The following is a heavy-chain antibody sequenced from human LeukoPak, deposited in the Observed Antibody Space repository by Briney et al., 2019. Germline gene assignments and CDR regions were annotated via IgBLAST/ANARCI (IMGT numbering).Heavy chain of an antibody. Sequence: PGRSLRLSCAASGFTFSSYAMHWVRQAPGKGLEWVAVISYDGSNKYYADSVKGRFTISRDNSKNTLYLQMNSLRAEDTAVYYCARGPPPPGPQLVFDYWGQGTLVTVSS. D-gene: IGHD6-13*01. CDR2: ISYDGSNK. V-gene: IGHV3-30-3*01. CDR1: GFTFSSYA. CDR3: ARGPPPPGPQLVFDY. J-gene: IGHJ4*02.